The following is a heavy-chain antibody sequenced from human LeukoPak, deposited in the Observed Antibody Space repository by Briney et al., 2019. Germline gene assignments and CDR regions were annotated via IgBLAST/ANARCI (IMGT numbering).Heavy chain of an antibody. J-gene: IGHJ5*02. Sequence: GASVKVSCKASGYIFTDYYMHWVRQAPGQGLEWMGWINPNGGDTKYAQKFQGRVTMTRDTSISTAYMELSRLRSDDTAVYYCARDGALGQKPESSWGQGTLVTVSS. V-gene: IGHV1-2*02. CDR3: ARDGALGQKPESS. D-gene: IGHD1-14*01. CDR2: INPNGGDT. CDR1: GYIFTDYY.